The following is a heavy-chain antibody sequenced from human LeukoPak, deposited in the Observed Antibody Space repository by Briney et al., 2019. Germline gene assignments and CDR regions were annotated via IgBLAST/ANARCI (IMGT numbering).Heavy chain of an antibody. J-gene: IGHJ4*02. CDR1: GGSFSGCY. CDR3: ARGGGGWYLDY. D-gene: IGHD6-19*01. V-gene: IGHV4-34*01. Sequence: SETLSLTCAVYGGSFSGCYWSWIRQPPGKGLEWIGEIHHSGSINYNPSLKSRVTISIDTSKNQFSLKVTSVTAADTAVYYCARGGGGWYLDYWGQGNLVTVSS. CDR2: IHHSGSI.